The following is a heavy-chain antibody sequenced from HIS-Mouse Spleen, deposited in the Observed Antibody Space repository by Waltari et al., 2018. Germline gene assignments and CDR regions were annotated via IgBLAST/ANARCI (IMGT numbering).Heavy chain of an antibody. D-gene: IGHD6-13*01. V-gene: IGHV4-39*07. J-gene: IGHJ2*01. CDR3: AREIPYSSSWYDWYFDL. CDR2: IYYSGST. CDR1: GGSISRSSYY. Sequence: QLQLQESGPGLVKPSETLSLTCTVSGGSISRSSYYWGWSRQPHGKGLEWIGSIYYSGSTYYNPSLKSRVTISVDTSKNQFSLKLSSVTAADTAVYYCAREIPYSSSWYDWYFDLWGRGTLVTVSS.